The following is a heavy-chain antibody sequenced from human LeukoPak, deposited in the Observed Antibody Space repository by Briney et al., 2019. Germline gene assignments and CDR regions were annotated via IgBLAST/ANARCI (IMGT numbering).Heavy chain of an antibody. Sequence: SETLSLTCTVSGGSISSCYWSWIRQPPGKGLEWIGYIYYSGSTNYNPSLKSRVTISVDTSKNQFSLKLSSVTAADTAVYYCARATGTNYYYYGMDVWGQGTTVTVSS. D-gene: IGHD1-7*01. J-gene: IGHJ6*02. CDR3: ARATGTNYYYYGMDV. CDR2: IYYSGST. V-gene: IGHV4-59*01. CDR1: GGSISSCY.